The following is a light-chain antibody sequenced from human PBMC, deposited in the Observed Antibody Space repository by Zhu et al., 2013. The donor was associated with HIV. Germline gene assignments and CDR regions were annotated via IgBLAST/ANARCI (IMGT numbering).Light chain of an antibody. V-gene: IGKV3-15*01. Sequence: EIVVTQSPATLSVSLGERATLSCRASQAIGNNLAWYQQKPGQAPRLLIYGASTRATGVPPRFSGSGSGTHFTLTIDSLQPEDFATYSCQQSYKIPWTFGQGTTVEIK. CDR2: GAS. J-gene: IGKJ1*01. CDR1: QAIGNN. CDR3: QQSYKIPWT.